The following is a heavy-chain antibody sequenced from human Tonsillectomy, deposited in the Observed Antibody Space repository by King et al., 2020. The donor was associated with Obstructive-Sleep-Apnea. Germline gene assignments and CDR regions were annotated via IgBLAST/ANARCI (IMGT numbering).Heavy chain of an antibody. CDR2: IKNKDNKYTT. D-gene: IGHD1-26*01. J-gene: IGHJ4*02. CDR3: AKDLGSPIVGTQ. CDR1: GFTFSEHY. V-gene: IGHV3-72*01. Sequence: DVQLVESGGGLVQTGGSLRLSCAASGFTFSEHYMDWVRPAPGKGAGWVGRIKNKDNKYTTEYDAAVKGRFTISRDDSQNSLYLQMNSLRTEDTAVYYCAKDLGSPIVGTQWGQGTPVTV.